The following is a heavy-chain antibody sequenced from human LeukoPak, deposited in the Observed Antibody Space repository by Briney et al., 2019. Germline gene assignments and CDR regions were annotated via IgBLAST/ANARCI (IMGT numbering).Heavy chain of an antibody. J-gene: IGHJ4*02. CDR1: GGSIRSTNW. D-gene: IGHD1-26*01. Sequence: SETLSLTCGVSGGSIRSTNWWSWVRQPPGQGLEWIGEISLTGETNYNPSLNGRVTMSLDGSRNQLSLTLTSVTAADTAMYYCSRESGAFCPFGYWGQGTLVIVPP. CDR2: ISLTGET. V-gene: IGHV4-4*02. CDR3: SRESGAFCPFGY.